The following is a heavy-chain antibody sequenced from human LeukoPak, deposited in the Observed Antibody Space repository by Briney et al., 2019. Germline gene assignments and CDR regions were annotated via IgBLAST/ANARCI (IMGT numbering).Heavy chain of an antibody. D-gene: IGHD2-21*01. CDR3: ARDRAYNTFDY. Sequence: PGGCPSPSCAASGFTFSSSWMTWVRQAPGKGLEWVANIKEDGSQKNYEDSVKGRFTISRDNAKNSLYLQMNSLRVEDTAVYYCARDRAYNTFDYRGQGTLPADSS. CDR1: GFTFSSSW. V-gene: IGHV3-7*01. J-gene: IGHJ4*02. CDR2: IKEDGSQK.